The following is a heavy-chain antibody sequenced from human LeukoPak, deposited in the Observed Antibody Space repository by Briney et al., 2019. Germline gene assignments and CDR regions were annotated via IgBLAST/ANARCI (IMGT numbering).Heavy chain of an antibody. CDR1: GFTFSSYA. Sequence: GGSLRLSCAASGFTFSSYAMHWVRQAPGKGLEWVAVISYDGSNKYYADSVKGRFTISRDNSKNTLYLQMNSLRAGDTAVYYCAADYDSSGTLDYWGQGTLVTVSS. CDR2: ISYDGSNK. J-gene: IGHJ4*02. D-gene: IGHD3-22*01. V-gene: IGHV3-30-3*01. CDR3: AADYDSSGTLDY.